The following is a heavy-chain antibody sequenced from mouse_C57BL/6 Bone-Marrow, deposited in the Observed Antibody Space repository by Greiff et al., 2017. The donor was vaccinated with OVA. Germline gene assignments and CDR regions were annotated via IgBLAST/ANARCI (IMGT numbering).Heavy chain of an antibody. Sequence: DVHLVESGGGLVQPGGSLKLSCAASGFTFSDYYMYWVRQTPEKRLEWVAYISNGGGSTYYPDTVKGRFTISRDNAKNTLYLQMSRLKSEDTAMYYCARHYYGDYFDYWGQGTTLTVSS. CDR3: ARHYYGDYFDY. CDR2: ISNGGGST. CDR1: GFTFSDYY. D-gene: IGHD1-1*01. J-gene: IGHJ2*01. V-gene: IGHV5-12*01.